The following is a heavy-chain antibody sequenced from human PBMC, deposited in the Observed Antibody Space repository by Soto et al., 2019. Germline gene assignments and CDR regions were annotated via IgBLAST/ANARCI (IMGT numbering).Heavy chain of an antibody. CDR2: ISDSDNAT. D-gene: IGHD6-19*01. Sequence: EVQLLESGGGLVQPGGSLRLSCAASGVTLSSYAMTWVRQAPGKGLEWVSVISDSDNATYYADSVKGRLTISRDNSKNTLYLQLNSLRAEDTAVYYCAKGVSSSAWSARDSWGQGTLVTVPA. CDR1: GVTLSSYA. V-gene: IGHV3-23*01. J-gene: IGHJ4*02. CDR3: AKGVSSSAWSARDS.